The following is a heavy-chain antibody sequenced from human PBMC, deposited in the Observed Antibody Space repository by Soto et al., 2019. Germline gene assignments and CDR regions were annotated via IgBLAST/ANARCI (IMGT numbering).Heavy chain of an antibody. D-gene: IGHD3-3*02. CDR3: AKDFGIFGVVIILYDFDY. CDR1: GFTFSSYA. J-gene: IGHJ4*02. V-gene: IGHV3-64D*06. Sequence: PGGSLRLSCSASGFTFSSYAMHWVRQAPGKGLEYVSAISSNGGSTYYADSVKGRFTISRDNSKNTLYLQMNSLRAEDTAVYYCAKDFGIFGVVIILYDFDYWGQGTLVTVSS. CDR2: ISSNGGST.